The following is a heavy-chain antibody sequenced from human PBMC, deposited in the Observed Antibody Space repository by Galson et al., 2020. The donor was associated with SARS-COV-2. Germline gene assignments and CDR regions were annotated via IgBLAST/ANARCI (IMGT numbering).Heavy chain of an antibody. D-gene: IGHD2-21*02. V-gene: IGHV1-18*04. Sequence: ASVKVSCKASGYTFSSYGISWVRQAPGQGLEWLGWISTYNSNTNYAQKFQGRVIMTTDTSTSTAYMELRSLRSDDTAVYYCVTHDLDGRDCDNRKCCHHWGQGTLVTVSS. J-gene: IGHJ1*01. CDR1: GYTFSSYG. CDR3: VTHDLDGRDCDNRKCCHH. CDR2: ISTYNSNT.